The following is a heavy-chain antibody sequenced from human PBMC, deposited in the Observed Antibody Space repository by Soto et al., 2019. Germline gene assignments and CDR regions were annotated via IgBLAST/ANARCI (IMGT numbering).Heavy chain of an antibody. J-gene: IGHJ4*02. D-gene: IGHD4-17*01. CDR1: GFTFSSYS. CDR2: ISSSSSYI. CDR3: ARDSPDYGDYDY. V-gene: IGHV3-21*01. Sequence: EVQLVESGGGLVKPGGSLRLSCAASGFTFSSYSMNWVRQAPGKGLEWVSSISSSSSYIYYADSVKGRFTISRDNAKNSLYLQMNSLRAEDTAVYYCARDSPDYGDYDYWGQGTLVTVSS.